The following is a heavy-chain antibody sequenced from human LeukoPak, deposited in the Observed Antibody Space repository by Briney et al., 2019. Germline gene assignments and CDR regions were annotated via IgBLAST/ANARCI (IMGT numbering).Heavy chain of an antibody. CDR3: ARSSGYYYLNWFDP. V-gene: IGHV1-69*05. CDR2: IIPIFGTA. D-gene: IGHD3-22*01. J-gene: IGHJ5*02. Sequence: GSSVKVSCKASGGTFSSYAISWVRQAPGQGLEWMGGIIPIFGTANYAQKFQGRVTITTDESTSTAYMELSSLRSEDTAVYYCARSSGYYYLNWFDPWAREPWSPSPQ. CDR1: GGTFSSYA.